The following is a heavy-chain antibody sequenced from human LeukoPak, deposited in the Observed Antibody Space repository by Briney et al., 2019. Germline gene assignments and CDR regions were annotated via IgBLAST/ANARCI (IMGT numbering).Heavy chain of an antibody. CDR3: ASRAHFWSGPGG. Sequence: GGSLRLSCAASGFTFSSYGMHWVRQAPGKGLEWVAVISYDGSNKYYADPVKGRFTISRDNAKNSLYLQMNSLRAEDTAVYYCASRAHFWSGPGGWGQGTLVTVSS. J-gene: IGHJ4*02. CDR2: ISYDGSNK. D-gene: IGHD3-3*02. CDR1: GFTFSSYG. V-gene: IGHV3-30*03.